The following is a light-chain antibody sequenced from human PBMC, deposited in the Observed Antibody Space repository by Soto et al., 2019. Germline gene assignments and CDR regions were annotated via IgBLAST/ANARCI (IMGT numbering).Light chain of an antibody. CDR1: SSNIGAGYD. J-gene: IGLJ2*01. CDR2: GNI. V-gene: IGLV1-40*01. CDR3: QSYDSSLSALV. Sequence: QSVLTQPPSVSGAPGQRVTISCTGSSSNIGAGYDVHWYQQRPGTAPKLLIFGNINRPSGVPDRFSGSKSGTSASLAITGLQAEDEGDYYCQSYDSSLSALVFGGGTKLTVL.